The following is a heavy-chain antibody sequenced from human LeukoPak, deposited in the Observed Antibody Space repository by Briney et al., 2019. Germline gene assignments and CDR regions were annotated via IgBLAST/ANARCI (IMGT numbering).Heavy chain of an antibody. Sequence: GGSLRLSCAASGFSFSSDWMHWVRQTPGERLVWVSRIKFDGTITAYADSVKGRFTISRDNAKNTLYMQMNSLRAEDTAVYYCAKGYHLSPGGRGPLVTVPS. CDR3: AKGYHLSP. V-gene: IGHV3-74*01. CDR2: IKFDGTIT. CDR1: GFSFSSDW. D-gene: IGHD2-2*01. J-gene: IGHJ5*02.